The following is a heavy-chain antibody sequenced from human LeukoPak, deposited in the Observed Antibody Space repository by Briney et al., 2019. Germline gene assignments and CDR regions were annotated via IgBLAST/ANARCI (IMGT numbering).Heavy chain of an antibody. Sequence: ASVKVSCKASGYTFTGYYMHWVRQAPGQGLEWMGWINPNSGGTKYAQKFQGGVTMTRDTAISTAYMELSGLRSNDTAVYYCATEWWMGGSRAAAGTPNDMDVWGQGTTVTVSS. J-gene: IGHJ6*02. D-gene: IGHD6-13*01. CDR3: ATEWWMGGSRAAAGTPNDMDV. CDR2: INPNSGGT. CDR1: GYTFTGYY. V-gene: IGHV1-2*02.